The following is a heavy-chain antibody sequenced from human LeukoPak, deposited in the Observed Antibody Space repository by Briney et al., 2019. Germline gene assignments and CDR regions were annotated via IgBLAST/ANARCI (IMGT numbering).Heavy chain of an antibody. CDR3: AKDSSSTWFGGDSK. J-gene: IGHJ4*02. D-gene: IGHD3-10*01. CDR2: ISYDGSNK. CDR1: GFTFSSYG. V-gene: IGHV3-30*18. Sequence: GRSLRLSCAASGFTFSSYGMHWVRQAPGKGLEWVAVISYDGSNKYYADSVKGRFTISRDNSKNTLYLQMNSLRLEDTAVYYCAKDSSSTWFGGDSKWGQGTLVTVSS.